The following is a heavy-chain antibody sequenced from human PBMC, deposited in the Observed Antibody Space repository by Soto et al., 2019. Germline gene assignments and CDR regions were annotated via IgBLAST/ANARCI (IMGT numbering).Heavy chain of an antibody. V-gene: IGHV4-39*01. J-gene: IGHJ5*02. D-gene: IGHD6-19*01. CDR3: ARHTFIAVPVSWFDP. Sequence: QLQLQESGPGLVKPSETLSLTGTVSGGSISSNSYYWGWIRQPPGKGLEWIGSIYYSGSTYYRSSLKSRVTISVDTSRNQFSLKLSSVTAADTAVYYCARHTFIAVPVSWFDPWGQGTLVTVSS. CDR1: GGSISSNSYY. CDR2: IYYSGST.